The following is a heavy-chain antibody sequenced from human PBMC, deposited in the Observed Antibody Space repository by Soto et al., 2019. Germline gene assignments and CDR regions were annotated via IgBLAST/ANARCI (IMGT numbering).Heavy chain of an antibody. V-gene: IGHV3-53*01. D-gene: IGHD3-3*01. CDR3: AREGQLEISGVVTNLGGLGY. Sequence: EVQLVESGGGLIQPGGSLRLSCAASGFNVSNSYLNWVRQAPGKGLEWLSIIYSGGSTDYADAVKGRFTISRDNSKNTLYLQMNSLRVEDTAVYYCAREGQLEISGVVTNLGGLGYWGQGTLVTVSS. J-gene: IGHJ4*02. CDR1: GFNVSNSY. CDR2: IYSGGST.